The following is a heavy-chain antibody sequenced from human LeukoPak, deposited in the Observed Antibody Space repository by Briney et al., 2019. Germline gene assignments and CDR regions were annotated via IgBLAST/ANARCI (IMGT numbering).Heavy chain of an antibody. CDR1: TFIFTDYG. J-gene: IGHJ4*02. CDR2: IWSDGTNM. V-gene: IGHV3-33*06. Sequence: GGSLRLSCAADTFIFTDYGIHWVRQAPGKGLEWVAAIWSDGTNMYYGNSVKGRFFIQRDDTQNTVYLEMSSLRPEDTAVYYGGKDAQSGFDYSNSLQYWGQGSLVTVSS. D-gene: IGHD4-11*01. CDR3: GKDAQSGFDYSNSLQY.